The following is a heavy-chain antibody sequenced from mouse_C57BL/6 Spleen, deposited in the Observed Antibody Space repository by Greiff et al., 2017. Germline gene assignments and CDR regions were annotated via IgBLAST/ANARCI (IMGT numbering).Heavy chain of an antibody. CDR1: GYTFTSYW. V-gene: IGHV1-52*01. Sequence: QVQLKQPGAELVRPGSSVKLSCKASGYTFTSYWMHWVKQRPIQGLEWIGNIDPSDSETHYNQKFKDKATLTVDKSSSTAYMQLSSLTSEDSAVYYCASNWPYYAMDYWGQGTSVTVSS. CDR2: IDPSDSET. CDR3: ASNWPYYAMDY. J-gene: IGHJ4*01. D-gene: IGHD4-1*01.